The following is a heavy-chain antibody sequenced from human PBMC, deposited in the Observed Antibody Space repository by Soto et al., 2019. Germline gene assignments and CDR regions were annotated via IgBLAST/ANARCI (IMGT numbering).Heavy chain of an antibody. V-gene: IGHV1-69*12. CDR1: GGTFSSYA. D-gene: IGHD5-18*01. CDR3: ARVGSGYRYGFVDY. Sequence: QVQLVQSGAEVKKPGSSVKVSCKASGGTFSSYAISWVRQAPGQGLEWMGGIIPIFGTANYAQKFQGRVTITADEXXSTACMELSSLRSEDTAVYYCARVGSGYRYGFVDYWGQGTLVTVSS. J-gene: IGHJ4*02. CDR2: IIPIFGTA.